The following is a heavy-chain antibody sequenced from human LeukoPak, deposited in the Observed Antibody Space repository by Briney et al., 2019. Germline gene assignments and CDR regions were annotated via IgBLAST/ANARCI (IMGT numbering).Heavy chain of an antibody. J-gene: IGHJ4*02. CDR3: AKKGYYDGSGYYMYYFDH. CDR2: IYYTGST. V-gene: IGHV4-59*12. CDR1: GGSISNYF. D-gene: IGHD3-22*01. Sequence: SETLSLTCTVSGGSISNYFWGWIRQPPGKGLEWIGYIYYTGSTNYNPSLKSRVTISVDTSKNQFSLKLSSVTAADTAVYYCAKKGYYDGSGYYMYYFDHWGQGTLVTVSS.